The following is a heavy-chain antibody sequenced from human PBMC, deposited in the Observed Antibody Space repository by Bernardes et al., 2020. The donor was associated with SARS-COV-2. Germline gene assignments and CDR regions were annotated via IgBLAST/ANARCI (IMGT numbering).Heavy chain of an antibody. J-gene: IGHJ6*02. CDR3: AHSAVVYFYGMDV. CDR2: IYWDDDK. D-gene: IGHD2-8*02. V-gene: IGHV2-5*02. CDR1: GFSLSTSGVG. Sequence: SGPTLVKPTQTLTLTCTFSGFSLSTSGVGVGWIRQPPGKALEWLALIYWDDDKRYSPSLKSRLTITKDTSKNQVVLTMTMDPVDTATYYCAHSAVVYFYGMDVWGQGTTVTVSS.